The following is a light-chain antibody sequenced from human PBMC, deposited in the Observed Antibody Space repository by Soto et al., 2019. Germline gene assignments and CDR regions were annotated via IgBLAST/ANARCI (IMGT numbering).Light chain of an antibody. CDR3: AAWDNSLSGVV. CDR2: RNN. V-gene: IGLV1-47*01. J-gene: IGLJ2*01. CDR1: SSNIGSNY. Sequence: QSVLTQPPSASGTPGQRVTISCSGSSSNIGSNYVYWFQQLPGTAPKLLIYRNNERPSGVPDRFSGSKSGTSASLASSGLRSEDEAVYYCAAWDNSLSGVVFGGGTKVTVL.